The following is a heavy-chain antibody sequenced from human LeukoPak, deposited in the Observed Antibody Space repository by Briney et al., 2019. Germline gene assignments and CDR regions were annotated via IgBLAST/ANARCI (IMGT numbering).Heavy chain of an antibody. Sequence: ASVKVSCTASGYTFTDYYMHWVRQAPGQGLEWMGWINPNSGGTDYAQKFQARVTMTRDTSISTAYMELSRLRSDDTAVYYCARGNSRGVYYFDYWGQGTLVTVSS. CDR3: ARGNSRGVYYFDY. CDR1: GYTFTDYY. D-gene: IGHD4-11*01. J-gene: IGHJ4*02. V-gene: IGHV1-2*02. CDR2: INPNSGGT.